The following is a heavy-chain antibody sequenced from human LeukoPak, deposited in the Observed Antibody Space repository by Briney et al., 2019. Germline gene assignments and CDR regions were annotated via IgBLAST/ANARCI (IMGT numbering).Heavy chain of an antibody. Sequence: PGGSLRLPCAASGFIFSNYGMHWVRQAPGKGLEWVAGIWYDGYNKFYADSAKGRFTISRDNSKNTLYLQMSSLRAEDTALYYCVRVSHYGSGYYYTLAYWGQGTLVTVSS. CDR3: VRVSHYGSGYYYTLAY. CDR2: IWYDGYNK. D-gene: IGHD3-10*01. V-gene: IGHV3-33*01. CDR1: GFIFSNYG. J-gene: IGHJ4*02.